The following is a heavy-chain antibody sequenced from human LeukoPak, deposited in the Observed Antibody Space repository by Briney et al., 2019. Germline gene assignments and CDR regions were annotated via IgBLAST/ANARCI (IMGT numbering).Heavy chain of an antibody. CDR2: IYWDDDK. D-gene: IGHD3-10*01. CDR3: AHSYYYGSGSSFDP. V-gene: IGHV2-5*08. J-gene: IGHJ5*02. Sequence: NPSETLSLTCTVSGGSISSNYWSWIRQPPGKALEWLALIYWDDDKRYSPSLKSRLTITKDTSKNQVVLTMTNMDPVDTATYYCAHSYYYGSGSSFDPWGQGTLVTVSS. CDR1: GGSISSNYW.